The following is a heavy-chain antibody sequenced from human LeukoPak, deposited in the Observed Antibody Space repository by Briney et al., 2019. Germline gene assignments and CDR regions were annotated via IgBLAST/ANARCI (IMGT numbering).Heavy chain of an antibody. CDR2: IYYSGST. D-gene: IGHD3-16*01. CDR3: ARETSQKGAHYMDV. V-gene: IGHV4-59*01. CDR1: GGSISSYY. Sequence: SETLSLTCTVSGGSISSYYWSWIRQPPGKGLEWIGDIYYSGSTNYNPSLKSRGTISVDTSKNQFSLKLSSVTAADTAVYYCARETSQKGAHYMDVWGKGTTVTISS. J-gene: IGHJ6*03.